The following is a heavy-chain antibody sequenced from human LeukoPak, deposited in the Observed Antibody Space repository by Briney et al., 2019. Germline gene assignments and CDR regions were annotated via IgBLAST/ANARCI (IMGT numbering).Heavy chain of an antibody. V-gene: IGHV3-74*01. D-gene: IGHD3-9*01. J-gene: IGHJ6*02. CDR2: INSDGSST. CDR1: GFTFSSYW. CDR3: ARELTAGYYSPYYYYYGMDV. Sequence: GGSLRLSCAGSGFTFSSYWMHWVRQAPGKGLVWVSRINSDGSSTTYADSVQGRFTISRDNAKNTVYLQMISLRAEDTAVYYCARELTAGYYSPYYYYYGMDVWGQGTTVTVSS.